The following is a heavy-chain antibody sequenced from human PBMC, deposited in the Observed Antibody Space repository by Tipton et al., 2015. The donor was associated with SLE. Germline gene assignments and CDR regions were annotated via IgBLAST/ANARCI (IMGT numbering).Heavy chain of an antibody. J-gene: IGHJ4*02. CDR3: TRTEN. Sequence: SLRLSCAASGLTFSSLWMTWVRQAPGKGLEWVANIKQDGSEKDYVDSVKGRFTISRDNAKNSLYLQMNSLRAEDTAVYYCTRTENWGQGTLVTVSS. CDR1: GLTFSSLW. CDR2: IKQDGSEK. V-gene: IGHV3-7*03.